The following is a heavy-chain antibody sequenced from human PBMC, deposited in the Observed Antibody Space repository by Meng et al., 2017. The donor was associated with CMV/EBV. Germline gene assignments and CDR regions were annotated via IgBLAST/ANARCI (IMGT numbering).Heavy chain of an antibody. D-gene: IGHD3-10*01. V-gene: IGHV3-15*01. CDR3: TTEYYGSEFIY. J-gene: IGHJ4*02. CDR1: GFTFSNGW. CDR2: IKSKSVGGTT. Sequence: GESLKISCVASGFTFSNGWMNWVRQAPGKGLEWVGRIKSKSVGGTTDYAAPVMGRFSISRDDSKNTLHLQMNSLKIEDTAVYYCTTEYYGSEFIYWGQGTMVTVSS.